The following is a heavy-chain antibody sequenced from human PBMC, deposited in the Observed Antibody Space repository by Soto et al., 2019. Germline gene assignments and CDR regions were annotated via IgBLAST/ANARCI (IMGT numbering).Heavy chain of an antibody. CDR1: GGSISGYY. J-gene: IGHJ4*02. CDR3: ARGEYDSSIGGYFDS. D-gene: IGHD3-22*01. CDR2: IFYSGGT. V-gene: IGHV4-59*01. Sequence: SETLSLTXTVSGGSISGYYWTWIRQPPGKGLEWIGYIFYSGGTKYNPSLRSRVTISLDTSNNQFSLNLSSVTAADTAMYFCARGEYDSSIGGYFDSWGQGTLVTVSS.